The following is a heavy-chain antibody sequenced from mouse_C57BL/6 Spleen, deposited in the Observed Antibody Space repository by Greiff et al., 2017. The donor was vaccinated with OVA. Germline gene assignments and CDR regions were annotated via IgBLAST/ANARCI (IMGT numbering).Heavy chain of an antibody. J-gene: IGHJ1*03. D-gene: IGHD2-1*01. CDR1: GYAFSSSW. Sequence: VQLQQSGPELVKPGASVKISCKASGYAFSSSWMNWVKQRPGKGLEWIGRIYPGDGDTNYNGKFKGKATLTADKSSSTAYMQLSSLTSEDSAVYFCARYGNYDWYFDVWGTGTTVTVSS. V-gene: IGHV1-82*01. CDR3: ARYGNYDWYFDV. CDR2: IYPGDGDT.